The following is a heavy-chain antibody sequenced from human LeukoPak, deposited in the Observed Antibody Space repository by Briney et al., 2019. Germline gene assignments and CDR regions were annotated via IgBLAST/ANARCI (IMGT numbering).Heavy chain of an antibody. CDR2: IYSSGNT. Sequence: SETLSLTCNVSGGSIRGYYWSWLRQPAGKGLEWIGRIYSSGNTIYNPSLNSRVTISIDMSKNQFSLKVSSVTAADTAAYYCARASSYSSNYIDYWGQGTLVTVSS. J-gene: IGHJ4*02. V-gene: IGHV4-4*07. D-gene: IGHD6-19*01. CDR1: GGSIRGYY. CDR3: ARASSYSSNYIDY.